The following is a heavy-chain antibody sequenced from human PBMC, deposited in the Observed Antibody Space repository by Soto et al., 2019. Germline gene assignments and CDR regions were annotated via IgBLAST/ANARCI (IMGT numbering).Heavy chain of an antibody. CDR3: AREYTAWPLAYGLDV. V-gene: IGHV3-21*01. J-gene: IGHJ6*02. CDR1: GFTFSTYS. CDR2: ISSRSDI. Sequence: GGSLRLSCVGSGFTFSTYSINWVRQAPGKGLEWVSSISSRSDIYYADSVKDRFTISRDNAKNSVSLQMNSLRAEDTAVYYCAREYTAWPLAYGLDVWGQGTTVTVSS. D-gene: IGHD2-2*02.